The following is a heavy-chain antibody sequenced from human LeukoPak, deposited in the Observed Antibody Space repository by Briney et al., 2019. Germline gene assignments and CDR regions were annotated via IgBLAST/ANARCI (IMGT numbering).Heavy chain of an antibody. CDR1: GFTFSNAW. CDR2: IKTKTDGGTT. Sequence: GGSLRLSCAASGFTFSNAWMNWARQAPGKGLEWVGRIKTKTDGGTTDYAAPVKGRFTISRDDSKNTLYLQMNNLKTEDTAVYYCTTKGAGIAVAGTSMDVWGQGTTVTVSS. V-gene: IGHV3-15*07. J-gene: IGHJ6*02. CDR3: TTKGAGIAVAGTSMDV. D-gene: IGHD6-19*01.